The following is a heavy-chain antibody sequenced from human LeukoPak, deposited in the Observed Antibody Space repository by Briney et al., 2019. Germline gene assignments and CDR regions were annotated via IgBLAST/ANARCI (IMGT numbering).Heavy chain of an antibody. J-gene: IGHJ4*02. D-gene: IGHD5-12*01. CDR2: ISGSGGST. Sequence: PGGSLRLSCAASGFTFSSYAMSWVRQAPGKGLEWVSAISGSGGSTYYADSVKGRFTISRGNSKNTLYLQMNSLRAEDTAVYYCAKDQSGGYDSVPYYWGQGTLVTVSS. CDR1: GFTFSSYA. CDR3: AKDQSGGYDSVPYY. V-gene: IGHV3-23*01.